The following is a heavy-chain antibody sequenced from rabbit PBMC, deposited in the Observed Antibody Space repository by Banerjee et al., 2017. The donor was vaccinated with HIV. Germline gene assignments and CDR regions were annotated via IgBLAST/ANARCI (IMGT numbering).Heavy chain of an antibody. CDR2: INSSSRDV. V-gene: IGHV1S45*01. J-gene: IGHJ4*01. CDR3: ARGYDGYGYAFNL. CDR1: GFSFSNKYV. D-gene: IGHD6-1*01. Sequence: QEQLVESGGGLFQPGGSLALTCKASGFSFSNKYVMCWVRQAPGKGLEWIGCINSSSRDVVYASWATGRFTISKTSSTTVTLQMTSLTAADTATYFCARGYDGYGYAFNLWGPGTLVTVS.